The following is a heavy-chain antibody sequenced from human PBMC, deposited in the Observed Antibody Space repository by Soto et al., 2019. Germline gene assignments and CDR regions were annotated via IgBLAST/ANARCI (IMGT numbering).Heavy chain of an antibody. V-gene: IGHV3-11*05. Sequence: QVQLVESGGGLVKPGGSLRLSCAVSGFTFSDYYMTWIRQAPGQGLEWVSYISSSTSHTNYADSVKGRFTFSRDNAKNSLFLQMNGLRAEDTAVYSSARGRVAAADSFDFWGQGSLVTVAA. CDR1: GFTFSDYY. CDR2: ISSSTSHT. D-gene: IGHD2-2*01. J-gene: IGHJ4*02. CDR3: ARGRVAAADSFDF.